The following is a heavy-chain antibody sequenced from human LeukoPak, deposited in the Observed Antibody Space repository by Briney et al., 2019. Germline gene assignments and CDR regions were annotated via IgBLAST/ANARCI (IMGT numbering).Heavy chain of an antibody. CDR1: GFTFTSYG. CDR3: ARDRRGGYDWSFDY. Sequence: GRSLRLSCAASGFTFTSYGMHWVRQAPGKGLGWVAVVWYDGRHKYYADSVKGRFTISRDNSKNTLYLRMDSLRAEHTAVYYCARDRRGGYDWSFDYWGQGTLVTVSS. V-gene: IGHV3-33*01. CDR2: VWYDGRHK. D-gene: IGHD5-12*01. J-gene: IGHJ4*02.